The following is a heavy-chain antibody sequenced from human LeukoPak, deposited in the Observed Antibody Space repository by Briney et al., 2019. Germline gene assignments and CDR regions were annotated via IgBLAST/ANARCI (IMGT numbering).Heavy chain of an antibody. Sequence: TGGSLRLSCAASGFTFSSYAMSWVRQAPGKGLEWVSVISGSGGTTDYADSVKGRFTISRDNSKSTLYLQMNSLRAKDTAVYFCAKDWRTQWLLRYAAFDYWGQGTLVTVSS. V-gene: IGHV3-23*01. D-gene: IGHD3-22*01. CDR1: GFTFSSYA. CDR2: ISGSGGTT. J-gene: IGHJ4*02. CDR3: AKDWRTQWLLRYAAFDY.